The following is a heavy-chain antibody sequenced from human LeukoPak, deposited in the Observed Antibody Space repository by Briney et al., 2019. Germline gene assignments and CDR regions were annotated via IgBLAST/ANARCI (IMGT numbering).Heavy chain of an antibody. CDR1: GFTFSSYS. D-gene: IGHD1-26*01. J-gene: IGHJ3*02. CDR3: ARYCDGILGATCYAFDI. Sequence: GGSLRLSCAASGFTFSSYSMNWVRQAPGKGLEWVSSISSSSSYIYYADSVKGRFTISRDNAKNSLYLQMNSLRAEDTAVYYCARYCDGILGATCYAFDIWGQGTMVTVSS. V-gene: IGHV3-21*01. CDR2: ISSSSSYI.